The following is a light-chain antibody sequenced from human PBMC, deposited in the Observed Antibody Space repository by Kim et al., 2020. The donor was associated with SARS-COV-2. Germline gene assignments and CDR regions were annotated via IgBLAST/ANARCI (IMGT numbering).Light chain of an antibody. Sequence: GRTARIAWEGNKIENKGVNWGKRKPGQAPVMVIYYDRDRPSGSPERYSGSNSGNTATLTISRVEAGDEADYYCHVWDGTSGKWGLGGGTQRTVL. CDR2: YDR. CDR3: HVWDGTSGKWG. CDR1: KIENKG. V-gene: IGLV3-21*04. J-gene: IGLJ3*02.